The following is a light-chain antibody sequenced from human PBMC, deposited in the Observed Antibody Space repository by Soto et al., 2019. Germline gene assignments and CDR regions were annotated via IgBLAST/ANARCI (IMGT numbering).Light chain of an antibody. CDR1: TGPVTSGHY. CDR3: LLSCSDSWV. V-gene: IGLV7-46*01. CDR2: DTS. Sequence: QAVVTQEPSLTVSPGGTVTLTCGSSTGPVTSGHYPYWFQQKTGQAPRTLIYDTSNKHSWTPARLSGSLLGGKAALTLAGAQPEDEADYYCLLSCSDSWVFGGGTKLTFL. J-gene: IGLJ3*02.